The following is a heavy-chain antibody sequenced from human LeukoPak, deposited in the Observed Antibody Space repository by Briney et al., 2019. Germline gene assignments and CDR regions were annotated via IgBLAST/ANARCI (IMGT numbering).Heavy chain of an antibody. V-gene: IGHV3-74*01. CDR2: IKTDGSTT. CDR1: GFTFSTYW. CDR3: AKESGYDVDLEY. Sequence: PGGSLRLSCAGSGFTFSTYWMHWVRQAPGGGLVWVSGIKTDGSTTSYADSVKGRFTISRDNAKNTVYLQMSSLRAEDTAVYYCAKESGYDVDLEYWGQGALVTVSS. J-gene: IGHJ4*02. D-gene: IGHD5-12*01.